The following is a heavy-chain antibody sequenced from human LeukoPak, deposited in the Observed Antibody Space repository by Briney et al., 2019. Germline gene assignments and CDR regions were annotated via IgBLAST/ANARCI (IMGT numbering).Heavy chain of an antibody. J-gene: IGHJ4*02. CDR3: ARVIDVAAAGYFDS. CDR2: IYYSGST. V-gene: IGHV4-30-4*01. Sequence: SQTLSLTCTVSGGSISSGDYYWSWIRQPPGKGLEWIGYIYYSGSTYYNPSLKSRVTISVDTSKNQFSLKLSSVTAADTALYCARVIDVAAAGYFDSWGQGTQVTVSS. D-gene: IGHD6-13*01. CDR1: GGSISSGDYY.